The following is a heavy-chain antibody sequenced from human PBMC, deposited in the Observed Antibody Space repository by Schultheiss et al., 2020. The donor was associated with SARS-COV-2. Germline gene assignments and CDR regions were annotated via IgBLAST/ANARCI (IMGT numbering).Heavy chain of an antibody. Sequence: GGSLRLSCAASGFTFSSYWMHWVRQAPGKGLEWVSALSGSGATTYYADSVRGRFTISRDNSKNTLYLQMNSLRAEDTAVYYCAKFPRGYYYGMDVWGQGTTVTVS. CDR2: LSGSGATT. D-gene: IGHD3-16*01. CDR1: GFTFSSYW. V-gene: IGHV3-23*01. J-gene: IGHJ6*02. CDR3: AKFPRGYYYGMDV.